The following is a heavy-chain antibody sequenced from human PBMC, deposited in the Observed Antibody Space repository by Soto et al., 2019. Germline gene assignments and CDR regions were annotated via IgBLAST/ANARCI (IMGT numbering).Heavy chain of an antibody. V-gene: IGHV4-31*03. CDR2: IYYSGST. CDR3: ARGGYCSSTSCYNPAEFDY. J-gene: IGHJ4*02. Sequence: QVQLQESGPGLVKPSQTLSLTCTVSGGSISSGGYYWSWIRQHPGKGLEWIGYIYYSGSTYYNPSLKRRVNISVDTSKNQFSLKLSSVTAADTAVYYCARGGYCSSTSCYNPAEFDYWGQGTLVTVSS. CDR1: GGSISSGGYY. D-gene: IGHD2-2*02.